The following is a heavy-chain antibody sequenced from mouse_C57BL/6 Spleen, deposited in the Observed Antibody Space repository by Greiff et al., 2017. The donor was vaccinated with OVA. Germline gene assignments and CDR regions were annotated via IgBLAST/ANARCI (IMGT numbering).Heavy chain of an antibody. V-gene: IGHV1-69*01. J-gene: IGHJ4*01. CDR3: ARKGYYYGSSHYAMDY. CDR2: IDPSDSYT. Sequence: VQLQQPGAELVMPGASVKLSCKASGYTFTSYWMHWVKQRPGQGLEWIGEIDPSDSYTNYNQKFKGKSTLTVDKSSSTAYMQLSSLTSEDSAVYYCARKGYYYGSSHYAMDYWGQGTSVTVSS. CDR1: GYTFTSYW. D-gene: IGHD1-1*01.